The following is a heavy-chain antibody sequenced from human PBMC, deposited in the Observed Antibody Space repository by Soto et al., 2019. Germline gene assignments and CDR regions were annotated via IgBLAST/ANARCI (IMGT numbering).Heavy chain of an antibody. J-gene: IGHJ5*02. V-gene: IGHV4-4*07. CDR2: IYTSGST. CDR1: GGSISNYY. Sequence: SETLSLTXTVSGGSISNYYWNWIRQPAGKGLEWLGRIYTSGSTNYNPSLKSRVTMSVDTSKNQFSLKLSSVTAADTAVYYCARDVQSGYTYGYDWIDPWGQGALVTVSS. D-gene: IGHD5-18*01. CDR3: ARDVQSGYTYGYDWIDP.